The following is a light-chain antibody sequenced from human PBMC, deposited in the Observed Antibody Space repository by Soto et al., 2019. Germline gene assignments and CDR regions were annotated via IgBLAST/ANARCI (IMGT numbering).Light chain of an antibody. CDR1: SSDVGTYNY. CDR3: SSYTGSSTLYV. J-gene: IGLJ1*01. CDR2: EVT. V-gene: IGLV2-14*01. Sequence: SVLTQPASVSGSPGQSITISCTGTSSDVGTYNYVSWYQQHPGKAPKVMIYEVTYRPSGVSNRFSGSKSGNTASLTISGLQAEDEDEYYCSSYTGSSTLYVFVTGTKV.